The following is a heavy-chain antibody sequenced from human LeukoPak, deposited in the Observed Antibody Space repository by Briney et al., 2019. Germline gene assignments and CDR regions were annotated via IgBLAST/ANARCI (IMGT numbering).Heavy chain of an antibody. Sequence: PSETLSLTCTVSGGFISRYYWDWIRQPPGKGLEWIGEIYYSGNTNYNPSLKSRVAISVDTSKNQFSLKLSSVTAADTAVYYCARRRGDFGSGELNFWGQGTMVTVSS. J-gene: IGHJ3*01. D-gene: IGHD3-10*01. CDR3: ARRRGDFGSGELNF. CDR2: IYYSGNT. V-gene: IGHV4-59*08. CDR1: GGFISRYY.